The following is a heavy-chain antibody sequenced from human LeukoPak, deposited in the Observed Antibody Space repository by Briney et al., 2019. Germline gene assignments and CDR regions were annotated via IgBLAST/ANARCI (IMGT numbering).Heavy chain of an antibody. V-gene: IGHV3-7*01. CDR3: VRDGRSGWHFDH. CDR2: IRQGGSGR. CDR1: GFTSSRYW. J-gene: IGHJ4*02. D-gene: IGHD6-19*01. Sequence: RGSLRLSCAAPGFTSSRYWMSWVRQTPEKRLQWVANIRQGGSGRFYVDSVKGRFTNSRDNANNSMFLQMNSLRAEDTAVYYCVRDGRSGWHFDHWGQGTRVTVSS.